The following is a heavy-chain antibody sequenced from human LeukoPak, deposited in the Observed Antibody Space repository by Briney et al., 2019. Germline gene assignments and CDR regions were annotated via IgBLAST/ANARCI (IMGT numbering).Heavy chain of an antibody. Sequence: SVKVSCKASGGTFSSYAISWVRQAPGQGLEWMGGIIPIFGTANYAQKFQGRVTITADESTSTAYMELSSLGSEDTAVYYCARGGHGYSYGYDDYWGQGTLVTVSS. CDR3: ARGGHGYSYGYDDY. J-gene: IGHJ4*02. D-gene: IGHD5-18*01. CDR1: GGTFSSYA. V-gene: IGHV1-69*13. CDR2: IIPIFGTA.